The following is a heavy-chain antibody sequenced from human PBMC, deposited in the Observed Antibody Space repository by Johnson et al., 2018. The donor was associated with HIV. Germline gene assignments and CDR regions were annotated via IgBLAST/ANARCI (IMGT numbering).Heavy chain of an antibody. CDR3: AKAKTVARIAIFFDI. D-gene: IGHD3-3*01. CDR1: GFTFSSYA. J-gene: IGHJ3*02. Sequence: EVQVVESGGGLVKPGGSLRLSCAASGFTFSSYAMSWVRQAPGKGLEWVSVISGRGGSTYYADSVKGRFTISRDISQNTLYLQMHSLRAEDTAVYYGAKAKTVARIAIFFDIWGQGTMVTVSS. CDR2: ISGRGGST. V-gene: IGHV3-23*04.